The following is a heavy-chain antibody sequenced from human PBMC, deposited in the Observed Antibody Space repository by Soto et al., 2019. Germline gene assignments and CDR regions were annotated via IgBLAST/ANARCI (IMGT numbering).Heavy chain of an antibody. CDR3: ARVPEAGRPLFDY. V-gene: IGHV3-30-3*01. CDR2: ISYDGSNK. D-gene: IGHD6-6*01. CDR1: GFTFSSYT. Sequence: HPGGSLRLSCAVSGFTFSSYTFHWVRQAPGKGLEWVSVISYDGSNKHYADSVKGRFTISRDNPKNTLYLQLNSLRAEDTAVYYCARVPEAGRPLFDYWGQGALVTVSS. J-gene: IGHJ4*02.